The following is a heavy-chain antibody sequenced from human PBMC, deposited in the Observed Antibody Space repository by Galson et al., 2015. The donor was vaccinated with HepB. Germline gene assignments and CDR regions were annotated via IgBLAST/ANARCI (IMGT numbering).Heavy chain of an antibody. V-gene: IGHV3-23*01. D-gene: IGHD3-22*01. CDR3: AKDSYDSSGYYVVLDY. Sequence: SLRLSCAASGFTFSSSAMSWVRQAAGKGLEWVAAISGSGGSTYYADSVKGRFTISRDNSKNTLYLQMNSLRAEDTAVYYCAKDSYDSSGYYVVLDYWGQGTLVTVSS. J-gene: IGHJ4*02. CDR2: ISGSGGST. CDR1: GFTFSSSA.